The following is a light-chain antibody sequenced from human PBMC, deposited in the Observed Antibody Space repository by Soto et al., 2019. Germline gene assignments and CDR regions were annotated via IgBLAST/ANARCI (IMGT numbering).Light chain of an antibody. CDR1: SSDVGGYNY. Sequence: QSALTQPRSVSRSPGQSVSISCTGTSSDVGGYNYVSWYQQHPGKAPKVMIYDVNKRPSGVPDRFSGSKSGNTASLTISGLQSEDEADYYCCSYAGRYIYVFGTGTKVTVL. CDR2: DVN. J-gene: IGLJ1*01. V-gene: IGLV2-11*01. CDR3: CSYAGRYIYV.